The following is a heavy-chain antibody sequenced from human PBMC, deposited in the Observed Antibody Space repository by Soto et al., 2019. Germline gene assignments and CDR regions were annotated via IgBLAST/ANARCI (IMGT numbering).Heavy chain of an antibody. CDR2: IYWDDDK. CDR1: GLSLSTSGVG. D-gene: IGHD6-19*01. V-gene: IGHV2-5*02. Sequence: QITLKESGPTLVKPTQTLTLTCTFSGLSLSTSGVGVGWIRQPPGKALEWLALIYWDDDKRYSPSLKSRLTIAKDTSKNQVVLTMTNMDPVDTATYYCAHSYSSGWYSSFNWFDPWGQGTLVTVSS. J-gene: IGHJ5*02. CDR3: AHSYSSGWYSSFNWFDP.